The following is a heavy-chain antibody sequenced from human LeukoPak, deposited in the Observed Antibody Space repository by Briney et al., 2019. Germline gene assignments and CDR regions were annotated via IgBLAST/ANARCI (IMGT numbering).Heavy chain of an antibody. Sequence: GASVKVSCKASGYTFTSYGISWVRQAPGQGLEWMGWISAYNGNTNYAQKLQGRVTMTTDTSTSTAYMELTSLRSEDTAVYYCVNLMLLGATKAFDYWGQGTLVSVSS. CDR1: GYTFTSYG. CDR2: ISAYNGNT. D-gene: IGHD2-15*01. V-gene: IGHV1-18*01. CDR3: VNLMLLGATKAFDY. J-gene: IGHJ4*02.